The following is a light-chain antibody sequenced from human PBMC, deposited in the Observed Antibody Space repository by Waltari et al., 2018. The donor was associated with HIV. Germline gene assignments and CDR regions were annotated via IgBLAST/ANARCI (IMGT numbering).Light chain of an antibody. V-gene: IGLV1-44*01. CDR3: ATWDDTLNGVI. CDR1: SSNIGRNS. J-gene: IGLJ2*01. Sequence: QSVLTQPPSASGTPGQRVTISCSGGSSNIGRNSVHWYQQLPGTAPSLLLYSTNQRPSRVPDRFSGSKSGTSASLAISGLQSEDEADYYCATWDDTLNGVIFGGGTKLTVL. CDR2: STN.